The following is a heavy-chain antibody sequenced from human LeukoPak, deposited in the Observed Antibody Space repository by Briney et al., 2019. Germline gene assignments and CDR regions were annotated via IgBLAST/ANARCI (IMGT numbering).Heavy chain of an antibody. CDR3: ARDQEVGWFGEPGDWFDP. CDR1: GGSISSYY. Sequence: SETLSLTCTVSGGSISSYYWSWIRQPAGKGLEWIGRIYTSGSTNYNPSLKSRVTMSVDTSKNQFSLKLSSVTATDTAVYYCARDQEVGWFGEPGDWFDPWGQGTLVTVSS. V-gene: IGHV4-4*07. J-gene: IGHJ5*02. D-gene: IGHD3-10*01. CDR2: IYTSGST.